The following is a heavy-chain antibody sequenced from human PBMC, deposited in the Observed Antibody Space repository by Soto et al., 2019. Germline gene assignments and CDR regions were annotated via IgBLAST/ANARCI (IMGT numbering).Heavy chain of an antibody. CDR1: GYTFTSYN. Sequence: ASVKVSCKASGYTFTSYNINWVRQATGQGLEWMGWMNPNSGNTGYAQKFQGRVTMTRNTSISTAYMELSSLRSEDTAVYYCARVLDSGSYYYYYYYGMDVWGQGTTVTVSS. CDR3: ARVLDSGSYYYYYYYGMDV. D-gene: IGHD1-26*01. CDR2: MNPNSGNT. J-gene: IGHJ6*02. V-gene: IGHV1-8*01.